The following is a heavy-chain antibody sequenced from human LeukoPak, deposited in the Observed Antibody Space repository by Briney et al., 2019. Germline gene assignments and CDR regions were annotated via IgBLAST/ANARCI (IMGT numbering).Heavy chain of an antibody. D-gene: IGHD3-22*01. CDR1: GYTFTGYY. V-gene: IGHV1-2*02. Sequence: ASVKVSCKASGYTFTGYYMHWVRQAPGQGLEWMGWINPNSGGTNYSQKFQGRVTMTRDTSISTAYMELSRLRSDDTAVYYCARADDSSGYYYVRAFDIWGQGTMVTVSS. J-gene: IGHJ3*02. CDR2: INPNSGGT. CDR3: ARADDSSGYYYVRAFDI.